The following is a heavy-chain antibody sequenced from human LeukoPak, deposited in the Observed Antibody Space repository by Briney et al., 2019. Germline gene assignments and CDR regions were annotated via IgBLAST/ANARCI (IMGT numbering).Heavy chain of an antibody. D-gene: IGHD5-12*01. CDR2: IYTSGST. CDR1: GGSISSYY. CDR3: ARAPGYSGYDPEYYFDY. V-gene: IGHV4-4*07. J-gene: IGHJ4*02. Sequence: SETLSLTCTVSGGSISSYYWSWIRQPAGKGLEWIGRIYTSGSTNYNPSLKSRVTMSVDTSKNQFSLKLSSVTAADTAVYYCARAPGYSGYDPEYYFDYWGQGTLVTVSS.